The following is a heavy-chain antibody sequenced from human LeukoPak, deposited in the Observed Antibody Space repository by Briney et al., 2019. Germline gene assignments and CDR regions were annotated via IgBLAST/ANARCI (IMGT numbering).Heavy chain of an antibody. CDR1: EYTFTGDY. Sequence: ASVKVSCKASEYTFTGDYVHWVRQAPGQGLEWMGWINPNSGGTNYAQKFQGRVTMTRDTSINTAYMELSRLTSDDTAVYYCARDQDGYNYDYWGQGNLVTVSS. CDR2: INPNSGGT. D-gene: IGHD5-24*01. J-gene: IGHJ4*02. CDR3: ARDQDGYNYDY. V-gene: IGHV1-2*02.